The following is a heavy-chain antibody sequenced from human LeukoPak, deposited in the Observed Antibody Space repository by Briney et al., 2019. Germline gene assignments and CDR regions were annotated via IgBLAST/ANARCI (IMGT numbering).Heavy chain of an antibody. Sequence: PGGSLRLSCAASGFTFSSYAMHWVRQAPGKGLEWVAVIWYDGSNKYYADSVKGRFTISRDNSKNTLYLQMNSLRAEDTAVYYCARDEGLTYYYGSGSPRAFDIWGQGTMVTVSS. V-gene: IGHV3-33*01. CDR2: IWYDGSNK. D-gene: IGHD3-10*01. CDR1: GFTFSSYA. J-gene: IGHJ3*02. CDR3: ARDEGLTYYYGSGSPRAFDI.